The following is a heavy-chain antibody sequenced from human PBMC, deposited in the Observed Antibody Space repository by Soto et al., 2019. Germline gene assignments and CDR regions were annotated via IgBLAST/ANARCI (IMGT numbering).Heavy chain of an antibody. CDR2: MYPGGST. Sequence: PSETLSLTWAVYGGSFSDYYWNWIRQPPGKGLEWIGEMYPGGSTNYNPSLKSRVTISVDTSKNQFSLKLSSVTAADTAVYYCARDRRSYYSDGSGLDFWGQGTLVTVSS. V-gene: IGHV4-34*01. D-gene: IGHD3-22*01. J-gene: IGHJ4*02. CDR3: ARDRRSYYSDGSGLDF. CDR1: GGSFSDYY.